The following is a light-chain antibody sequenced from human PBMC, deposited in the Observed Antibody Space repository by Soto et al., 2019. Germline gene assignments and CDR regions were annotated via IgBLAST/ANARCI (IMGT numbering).Light chain of an antibody. V-gene: IGKV2-28*01. CDR3: MQALQTPRT. CDR1: QSLLHSIGYNF. J-gene: IGKJ1*01. Sequence: DIVMTQSPLSLPATPGEPASISCRSSQSLLHSIGYNFLDWYVQKPGQSPQLLIYMGSNRASGVPDRFSGSGSGTDFTLKISRVEAEDVGVYYCMQALQTPRTFGQGTKVEIK. CDR2: MGS.